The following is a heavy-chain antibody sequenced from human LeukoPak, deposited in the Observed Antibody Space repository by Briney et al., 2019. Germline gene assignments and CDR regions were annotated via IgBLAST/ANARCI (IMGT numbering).Heavy chain of an antibody. D-gene: IGHD5-12*01. CDR3: ARRGIAGGYDKHQSNDAFDI. CDR1: GYSFTSNW. Sequence: GESLKISCKGSGYSFTSNWIGWVRQMPGKGLEWMGIIYPGDSDTRYSPSFEGQVTISADKSISTAYLQWSSLKASDTAMYYCARRGIAGGYDKHQSNDAFDIWGQGTMVTVSS. CDR2: IYPGDSDT. J-gene: IGHJ3*02. V-gene: IGHV5-51*01.